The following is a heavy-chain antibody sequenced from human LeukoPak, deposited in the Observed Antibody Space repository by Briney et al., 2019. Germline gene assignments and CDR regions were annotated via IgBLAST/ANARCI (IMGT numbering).Heavy chain of an antibody. J-gene: IGHJ4*02. CDR3: ARVVDSYPED. Sequence: SETLSLTCTVPGGSISSHYWSWIRQPPGKGLEWIGYIYYSGSTNYNPSLKSRVTISVDTSKNQFSLKLSSVNAADTAVYYCARVVDSYPEDWGQGTLVTVSS. V-gene: IGHV4-59*08. D-gene: IGHD5-18*01. CDR2: IYYSGST. CDR1: GGSISSHY.